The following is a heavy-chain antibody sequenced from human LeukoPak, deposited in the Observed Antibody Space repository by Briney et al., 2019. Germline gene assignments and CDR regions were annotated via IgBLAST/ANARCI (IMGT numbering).Heavy chain of an antibody. CDR1: GGSISNYY. Sequence: SETLSLTCTVSGGSISNYYWSWIRQPPGMGLEWIGYIYYSGSASYNPSLNSRATISVDTSKNQFSLKLSSVTAADTAVYYCARDRGTYGYFDLWGPGNLVTVSS. D-gene: IGHD1-26*01. V-gene: IGHV4-59*01. CDR2: IYYSGSA. CDR3: ARDRGTYGYFDL. J-gene: IGHJ2*01.